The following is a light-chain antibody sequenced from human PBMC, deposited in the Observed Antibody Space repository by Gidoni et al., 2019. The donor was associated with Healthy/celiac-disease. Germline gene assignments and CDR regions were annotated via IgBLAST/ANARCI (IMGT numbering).Light chain of an antibody. V-gene: IGKV2-28*01. J-gene: IGKJ3*01. CDR2: LGS. CDR1: QSLLHSNGYNY. CDR3: MQALQKGGT. Sequence: DIVMTQSPLSLPVTPGEPASISCRSSQSLLHSNGYNYLDWYLQKPGQSPQLLIYLGSNRASGVPDRFSGSGSGTDFTLKISRVEAEDVGVYYCMQALQKGGTFXPXTKVDIK.